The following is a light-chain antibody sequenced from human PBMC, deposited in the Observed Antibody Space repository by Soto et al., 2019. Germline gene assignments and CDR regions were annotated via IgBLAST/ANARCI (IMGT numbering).Light chain of an antibody. CDR1: QSISSW. CDR2: KAS. J-gene: IGKJ1*01. V-gene: IGKV1-5*03. Sequence: DIQMTQSPSTLSASVGDRVTITCRASQSISSWLAWYQQKPGKAPKLLIYKASSIESGVPSRFSGSGSGTDFTLTISSLQPDDFATYYCQQYNSYPWTFGQGTKVEIK. CDR3: QQYNSYPWT.